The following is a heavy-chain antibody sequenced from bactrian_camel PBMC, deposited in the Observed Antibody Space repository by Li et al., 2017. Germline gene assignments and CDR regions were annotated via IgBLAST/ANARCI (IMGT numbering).Heavy chain of an antibody. Sequence: VQLVESGGGSVQVGGSLRLSCEVRGSTYPSWCYGWFRQSTGKQREGIANIDTDGRITYADSVMGRFTLSRDTAKNTLSLQMNSLKPEDTAMYYCAAGGTKLWAVFCATREADFRYWGQGTQVTVS. CDR2: IDTDGRI. CDR1: GSTYPSWC. CDR3: AAGGTKLWAVFCATREADFRY. V-gene: IGHV3S53*01. D-gene: IGHD3*01. J-gene: IGHJ6*01.